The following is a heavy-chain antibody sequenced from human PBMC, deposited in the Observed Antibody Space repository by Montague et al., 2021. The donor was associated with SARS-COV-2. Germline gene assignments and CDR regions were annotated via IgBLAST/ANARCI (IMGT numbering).Heavy chain of an antibody. V-gene: IGHV3-30-3*01. CDR2: ISYDGSNK. J-gene: IGHJ6*02. CDR3: ARDQAHYDILTGYYNGEDYYYYYGMDV. D-gene: IGHD3-9*01. Sequence: SLRLSCAASGFTFSSYAMHWVRQAPGKGLEWVAVISYDGSNKYYADSVKGRFTISRDNSKNTLYLQMNSLRAEDTAVYYCARDQAHYDILTGYYNGEDYYYYYGMDVWGQGTTVTVSS. CDR1: GFTFSSYA.